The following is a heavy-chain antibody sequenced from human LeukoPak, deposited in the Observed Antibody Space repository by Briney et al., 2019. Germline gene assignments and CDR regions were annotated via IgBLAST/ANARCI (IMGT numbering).Heavy chain of an antibody. Sequence: GGSLRLSCAASGFTFSSYSMNWVRQAPGKGLEWVSSIGSSSSYIYYADSVKGRFTISRDNAKNSLYLQMNSLRAEDTAVYYCASQRRYYYDSSGYRDDAFDIWGQGTMVTVSS. V-gene: IGHV3-21*04. CDR2: IGSSSSYI. CDR1: GFTFSSYS. D-gene: IGHD3-22*01. J-gene: IGHJ3*02. CDR3: ASQRRYYYDSSGYRDDAFDI.